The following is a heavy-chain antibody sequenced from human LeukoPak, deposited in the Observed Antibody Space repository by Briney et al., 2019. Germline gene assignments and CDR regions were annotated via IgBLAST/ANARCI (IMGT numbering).Heavy chain of an antibody. Sequence: SETLSLTCTVSGGSISSYYWGWIRQPPGKGLEWIGSIYYSGSTYYNPSLKSRVTISVDTSKNQFSLKLSSVTAADTAVYYCARARPTVTTPYNWFDPWGQGTLVTVSS. CDR1: GGSISSYY. J-gene: IGHJ5*02. V-gene: IGHV4-59*12. CDR2: IYYSGST. D-gene: IGHD4-11*01. CDR3: ARARPTVTTPYNWFDP.